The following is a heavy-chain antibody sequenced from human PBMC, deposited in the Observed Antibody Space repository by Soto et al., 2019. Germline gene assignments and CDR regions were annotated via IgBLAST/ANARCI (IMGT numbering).Heavy chain of an antibody. V-gene: IGHV3-30*18. J-gene: IGHJ4*02. CDR3: AKTITLSPSDDSRGRGALIDH. CDR2: ISHEGNSK. CDR1: GFTFSVFG. D-gene: IGHD6-19*01. Sequence: QVHLVESGGGVVQPGGSLRLSCAASGFTFSVFGMHWVRQAPGKGPEWVAVISHEGNSKHYADSVKGRFTISRDNAKNTLSLVMDSLRPEDTALYYCAKTITLSPSDDSRGRGALIDHRGQGTLVTVSS.